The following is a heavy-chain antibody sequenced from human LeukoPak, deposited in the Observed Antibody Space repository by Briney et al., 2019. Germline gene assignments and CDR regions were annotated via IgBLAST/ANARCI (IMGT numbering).Heavy chain of an antibody. J-gene: IGHJ5*02. D-gene: IGHD5-18*01. V-gene: IGHV1-2*02. CDR2: INPNSGGT. Sequence: ASVKVSCKASGYTFTGYYMHWVRQARGQGREWTGWINPNSGGTNYAQKFQGRVTMTRDTSISTAYMELSRLRSDDTAVYYCAKVDTFLIPSPWFDPWGQGPLVTVSS. CDR1: GYTFTGYY. CDR3: AKVDTFLIPSPWFDP.